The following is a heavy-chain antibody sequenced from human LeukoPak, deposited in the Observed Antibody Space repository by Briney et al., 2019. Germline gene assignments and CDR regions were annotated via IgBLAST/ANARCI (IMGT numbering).Heavy chain of an antibody. D-gene: IGHD3-3*01. CDR3: ARAGDFWSGYHVSGMDV. J-gene: IGHJ6*02. Sequence: GGSLRLSCAASGFTVSSNYMSWVRQAPGKGLEWVSVIYSGGSTYYADSAKGRFTISRDNSKNTLYLQMNSLRAEDTAVYYCARAGDFWSGYHVSGMDVWGQGTTVTVSS. CDR2: IYSGGST. CDR1: GFTVSSNY. V-gene: IGHV3-66*01.